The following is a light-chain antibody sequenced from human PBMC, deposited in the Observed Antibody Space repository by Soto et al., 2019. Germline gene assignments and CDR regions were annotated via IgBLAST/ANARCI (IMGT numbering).Light chain of an antibody. CDR2: EVT. CDR1: SSDVGGYNY. CDR3: SSYTSTNTWV. J-gene: IGLJ3*02. Sequence: QSALTQPASVSGSPGQSITISCTGTSSDVGGYNYVSWYQQHPGKAPKLMIYEVTNQASGVSNRLSGSNSGNTASLTISRPQAEEEDDYYCSSYTSTNTWVCGGGTKLNVL. V-gene: IGLV2-14*01.